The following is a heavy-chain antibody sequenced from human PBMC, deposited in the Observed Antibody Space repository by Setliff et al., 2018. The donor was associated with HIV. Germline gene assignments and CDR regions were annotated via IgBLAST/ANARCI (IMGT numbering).Heavy chain of an antibody. D-gene: IGHD3-16*01. J-gene: IGHJ4*02. CDR1: GGSINSTSYY. CDR2: INHSGIT. CDR3: ARGGDWADY. Sequence: SETLSLTCTVSGGSINSTSYYWSWIRQLPGKGLEWIGEINHSGITNYNPSLKSRVTISTDTSKNQFSLKLSPVTAADTAVYYCARGGDWADYWGQGTLVTVSS. V-gene: IGHV4-39*07.